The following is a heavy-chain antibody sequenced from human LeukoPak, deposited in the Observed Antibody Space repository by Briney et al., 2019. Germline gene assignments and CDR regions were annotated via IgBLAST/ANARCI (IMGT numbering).Heavy chain of an antibody. CDR2: ISGSGDTT. Sequence: GGSLRLSCAASGFTFSSYAMNWVRQTPGKGLEWVSFISGSGDTTYYADSVKGRFTISRDSSKNTLYLQMNSLRAEDTAVYYCAKSRGESRGASNYWGQGTLVTVSS. CDR3: AKSRGESRGASNY. CDR1: GFTFSSYA. D-gene: IGHD1-26*01. J-gene: IGHJ4*02. V-gene: IGHV3-23*01.